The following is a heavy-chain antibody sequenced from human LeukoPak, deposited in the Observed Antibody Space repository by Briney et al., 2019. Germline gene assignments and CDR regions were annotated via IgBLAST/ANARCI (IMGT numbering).Heavy chain of an antibody. J-gene: IGHJ4*02. V-gene: IGHV1-2*02. D-gene: IGHD1-26*01. Sequence: ASVKVSCKASGYTFTGYYMHWVRQAPGQGLEWMGWINPNSGGTNYAQKFQGRVTMTRDTSISTAYMELSRLRSDDTAVYYCARDHGGSYLIDYWGQGTLVTVSS. CDR1: GYTFTGYY. CDR3: ARDHGGSYLIDY. CDR2: INPNSGGT.